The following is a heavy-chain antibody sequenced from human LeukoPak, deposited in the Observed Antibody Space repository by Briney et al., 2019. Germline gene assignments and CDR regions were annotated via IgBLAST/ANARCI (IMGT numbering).Heavy chain of an antibody. D-gene: IGHD3-10*01. Sequence: KPSETLSLTCTVSGYSISSGYYWGWIRQPPGKGLEWIGSIYHSGSTYYNPSLKSRVTISVDTSKNQFSLKLSSVTAADTAVYYCARESGLYGSGSRYWGQGTLVTVSS. CDR2: IYHSGST. V-gene: IGHV4-38-2*02. CDR1: GYSISSGYY. CDR3: ARESGLYGSGSRY. J-gene: IGHJ4*02.